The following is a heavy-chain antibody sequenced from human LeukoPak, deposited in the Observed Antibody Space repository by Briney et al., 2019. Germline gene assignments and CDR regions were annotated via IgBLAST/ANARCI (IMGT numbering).Heavy chain of an antibody. CDR3: ARMRLSSYWYFDL. CDR1: GGSISSYY. CDR2: IYTSGRT. J-gene: IGHJ2*01. D-gene: IGHD6-25*01. Sequence: SETLSLTCTVSGGSISSYYWSWVRQPAGKGLEWIGRIYTSGRTNYKTSLKSRDTMSVDTSKNQFSLWLSSVTAADTAVYYCARMRLSSYWYFDLWGRGTLVTVSS. V-gene: IGHV4-4*07.